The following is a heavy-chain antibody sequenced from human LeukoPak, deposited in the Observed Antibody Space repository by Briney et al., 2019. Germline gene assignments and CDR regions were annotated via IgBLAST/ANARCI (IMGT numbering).Heavy chain of an antibody. CDR1: GGTFSSYA. J-gene: IGHJ4*02. Sequence: SVKVSCKASGGTFSSYAISWVRQAPGQGLEWMGRIFPIFATANYAQKFQGGVTITADESTSTAYMGLSSLRSEDTAVYYCARESGSYEAYFDYWGQGTLVTVSS. CDR3: ARESGSYEAYFDY. CDR2: IFPIFATA. D-gene: IGHD1-26*01. V-gene: IGHV1-69*13.